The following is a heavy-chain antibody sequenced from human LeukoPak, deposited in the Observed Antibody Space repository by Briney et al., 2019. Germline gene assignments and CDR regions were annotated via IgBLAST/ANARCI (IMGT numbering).Heavy chain of an antibody. J-gene: IGHJ5*02. CDR2: ISYSGST. CDR1: GFTFSSYA. D-gene: IGHD2-2*03. V-gene: IGHV3-23*01. Sequence: GRSLRLSCAASGFTFSSYAMSWVRQAPGKGLEWVSTISYSGSTYYADSVKGRFTISRDNSKNTLYLQMNSLRAEDKAVYYCAKTISGYCSSTSCLNWFDPWGQGTLVTVSS. CDR3: AKTISGYCSSTSCLNWFDP.